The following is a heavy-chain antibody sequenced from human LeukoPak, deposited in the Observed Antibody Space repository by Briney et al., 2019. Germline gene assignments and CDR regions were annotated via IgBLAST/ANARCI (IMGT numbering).Heavy chain of an antibody. CDR1: GYTFTSYA. J-gene: IGHJ4*02. CDR3: ARVVGCGGDCYSGISDY. CDR2: INTNTGNP. Sequence: SVKVSCKASGYTFTSYAMNWVRQAPGQGLEWMGWINTNTGNPTYAQGFTGRFVFSLDTSVSTAYLQISSLKAEDTAVYYCARVVGCGGDCYSGISDYWGQGTLVTVSS. V-gene: IGHV7-4-1*02. D-gene: IGHD2-21*02.